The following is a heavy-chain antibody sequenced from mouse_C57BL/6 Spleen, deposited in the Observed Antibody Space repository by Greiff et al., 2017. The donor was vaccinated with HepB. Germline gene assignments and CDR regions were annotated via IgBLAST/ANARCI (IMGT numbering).Heavy chain of an antibody. CDR1: GYTFTDYY. V-gene: IGHV1-26*01. D-gene: IGHD2-2*01. CDR2: INPNNGGT. J-gene: IGHJ1*03. CDR3: ARSRSVRYFDV. Sequence: EVQLQQSGPELVKPGASVKISCKASGYTFTDYYMNWVKQSHGKSLEWIGDINPNNGGTSYNQKFKGKATLTVDKSSSTAYMELRSLTSEDSAVYYCARSRSVRYFDVWGTGTTVTVSS.